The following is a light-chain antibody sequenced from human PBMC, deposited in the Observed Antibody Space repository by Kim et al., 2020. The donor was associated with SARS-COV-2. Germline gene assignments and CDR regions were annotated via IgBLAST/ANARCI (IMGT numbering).Light chain of an antibody. J-gene: IGKJ5*01. CDR1: QDISHF. Sequence: DIQMTQSPSSLSASVGDRVTITCRASQDISHFLAWFQHKPGEAPQSLIYAASNLQSGVPSRVSGSGSGTDFTLIISSLQPEDFATYYCQQYKTYPITVGQGTRLEIK. CDR2: AAS. V-gene: IGKV1-16*01. CDR3: QQYKTYPIT.